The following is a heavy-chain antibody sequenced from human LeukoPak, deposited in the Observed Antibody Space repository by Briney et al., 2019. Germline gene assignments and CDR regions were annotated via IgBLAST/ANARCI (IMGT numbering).Heavy chain of an antibody. V-gene: IGHV1-2*04. CDR3: ATHRVAGSYYFDY. CDR2: INPNSGGT. CDR1: GYTFTGYY. D-gene: IGHD6-19*01. Sequence: ASVKVSCKASGYTFTGYYMHWVRQAPGQGLEWMGWINPNSGGTNYAQKFQGWVTMTRDTSISTAYMELSSLRSEDTALYYCATHRVAGSYYFDYWGQGTLVTVSS. J-gene: IGHJ4*02.